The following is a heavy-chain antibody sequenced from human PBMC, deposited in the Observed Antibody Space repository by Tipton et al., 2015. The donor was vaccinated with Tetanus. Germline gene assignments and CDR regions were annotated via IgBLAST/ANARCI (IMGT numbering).Heavy chain of an antibody. CDR3: APNDADAH. CDR1: GGSSGVHY. V-gene: IGHV4-34*01. Sequence: TLSLTCAVYGGSSGVHYWSWIRQPPGKGLEWIGEINHSGRTNYNPSLKSRVTISIDTSKNQFSLRLSSVTAADTAVYYCAPNDADAHWGQGTLVTVSS. CDR2: INHSGRT. D-gene: IGHD2-8*01. J-gene: IGHJ4*02.